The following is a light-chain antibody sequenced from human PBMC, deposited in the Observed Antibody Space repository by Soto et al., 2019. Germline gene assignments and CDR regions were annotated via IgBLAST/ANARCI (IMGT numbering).Light chain of an antibody. CDR3: QQYYNPPWT. J-gene: IGKJ1*01. V-gene: IGKV4-1*01. Sequence: DIVMTQSPDSLVVSLGERATINCKSSQSVLYRSANRNYIAWYHHKPGHPPKLLIYWASSRESEVPDRFSGGGSGTDFTRSIRSLQAEDVGVYSCQQYYNPPWTFGQGPQVEI. CDR1: QSVLYRSANRNY. CDR2: WAS.